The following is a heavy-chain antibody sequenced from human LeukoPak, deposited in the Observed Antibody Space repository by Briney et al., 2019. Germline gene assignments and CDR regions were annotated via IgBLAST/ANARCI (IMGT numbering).Heavy chain of an antibody. J-gene: IGHJ4*02. V-gene: IGHV4-31*03. Sequence: SETLSLTCTVSGGSISSGGYYWSWIRQHPGKGLEWIGYIYYSGSTYYNPSLKSRVTISVDTSKNQFSLKLSSVTAADTAVYYCARAQPYYYDSSGYIDYWGQGTLVIVSS. CDR2: IYYSGST. D-gene: IGHD3-22*01. CDR3: ARAQPYYYDSSGYIDY. CDR1: GGSISSGGYY.